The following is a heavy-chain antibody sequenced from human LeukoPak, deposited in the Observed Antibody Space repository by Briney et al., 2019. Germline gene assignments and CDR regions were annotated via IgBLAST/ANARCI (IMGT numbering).Heavy chain of an antibody. CDR2: INHSGST. V-gene: IGHV4-34*01. D-gene: IGHD3-10*01. CDR3: ARSPLLWFGEFLYYYFDY. J-gene: IGHJ4*02. Sequence: PSETLSLTCAVYGGSFSGYYWSWIRLPPGKGLEWIGEINHSGSTNYNPSLKSRVTISVDTSKNQFSLKLSSVTAADTAVYYCARSPLLWFGEFLYYYFDYWGQGTLVTVSS. CDR1: GGSFSGYY.